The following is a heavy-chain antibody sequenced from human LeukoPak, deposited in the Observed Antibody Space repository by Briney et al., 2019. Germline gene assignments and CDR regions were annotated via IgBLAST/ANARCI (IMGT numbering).Heavy chain of an antibody. CDR1: GGSISSSSYY. CDR3: ARHGDYGDYDY. J-gene: IGHJ4*02. V-gene: IGHV4-39*01. Sequence: PSETLSLTCTVSGGSISSSSYYWGWIRQPPGKGLEWIGSIYYSGSTYYNPSLKSRVTISVDTSKNQFSLKLSSVTAADTAVYYCARHGDYGDYDYWGQGTLVTVSS. D-gene: IGHD4-17*01. CDR2: IYYSGST.